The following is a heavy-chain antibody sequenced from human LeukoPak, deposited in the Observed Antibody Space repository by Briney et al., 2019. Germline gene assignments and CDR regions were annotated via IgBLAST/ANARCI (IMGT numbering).Heavy chain of an antibody. CDR2: IKQDGSEK. CDR1: GFTFSSYW. V-gene: IGHV3-7*01. CDR3: AKDRVALWFGELKGTYFDY. D-gene: IGHD3-10*01. Sequence: GGSLRLSCAASGFTFSSYWMSWVRQAPGKGLEWVANIKQDGSEKYYVDSVKGRFTISRDNSKNTLYLQMNSLRAEDTAVYYCAKDRVALWFGELKGTYFDYWGQGTLVTVSS. J-gene: IGHJ4*02.